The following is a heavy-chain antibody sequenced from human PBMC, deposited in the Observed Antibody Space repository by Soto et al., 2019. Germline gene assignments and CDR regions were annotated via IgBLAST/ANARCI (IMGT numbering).Heavy chain of an antibody. D-gene: IGHD3-16*01. Sequence: EVQLVESGGGLEQRGGSLSLSCAVSGFTFINYGMNWVRQAPVKGLAWVSYISSSGSTIQYADSVKGRFTISRDNAKNSMYLQMNSLRDEDAAVYYCARGGAARPDYWGQGTLVTVSS. CDR1: GFTFINYG. CDR3: ARGGAARPDY. CDR2: ISSSGSTI. J-gene: IGHJ4*02. V-gene: IGHV3-48*02.